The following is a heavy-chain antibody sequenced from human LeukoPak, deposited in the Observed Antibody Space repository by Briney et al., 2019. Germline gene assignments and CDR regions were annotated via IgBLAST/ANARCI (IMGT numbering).Heavy chain of an antibody. CDR1: GFTFSSYS. D-gene: IGHD6-13*01. CDR3: ARGGQQLAHAFDI. V-gene: IGHV3-21*01. J-gene: IGHJ3*02. Sequence: GGSLRLSCAASGFTFSSYSMNWVRQAPGKGLEWVSSISSSSSYIYYADSVKGRFTISRDNAKNSLYLQMNSLRAEDTAVYYCARGGQQLAHAFDIWGQGTMVTVSS. CDR2: ISSSSSYI.